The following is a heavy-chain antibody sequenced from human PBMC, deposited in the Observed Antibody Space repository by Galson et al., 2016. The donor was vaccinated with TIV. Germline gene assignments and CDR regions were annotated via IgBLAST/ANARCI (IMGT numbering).Heavy chain of an antibody. Sequence: SVKVSCKASGYTVTGYYIHWVRQAPGQGLEWMGWINPNSGGTNYAQKFQGRVTMTRDTSISTAYMELSRLKSDDTAVYYCASLVEMTNGDYWGQGTLVTVSS. CDR2: INPNSGGT. D-gene: IGHD5-24*01. CDR1: GYTVTGYY. J-gene: IGHJ4*02. V-gene: IGHV1-2*02. CDR3: ASLVEMTNGDY.